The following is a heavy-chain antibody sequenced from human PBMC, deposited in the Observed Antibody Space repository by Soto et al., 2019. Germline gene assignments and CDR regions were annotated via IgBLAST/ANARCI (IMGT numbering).Heavy chain of an antibody. CDR1: GFTVSSNY. J-gene: IGHJ4*02. V-gene: IGHV3-66*01. CDR3: ARDRGGLWGYDIVTGFDY. Sequence: EVQLVESGGGLVQPGGSLRLSCAASGFTVSSNYMSWVRQAPGKGLEWVSVIYSGGSTYYADSVKGRFTISRDNSKNTLYLQMNSLRAEDTAVYYCARDRGGLWGYDIVTGFDYWGQGTLVTVSS. CDR2: IYSGGST. D-gene: IGHD3-9*01.